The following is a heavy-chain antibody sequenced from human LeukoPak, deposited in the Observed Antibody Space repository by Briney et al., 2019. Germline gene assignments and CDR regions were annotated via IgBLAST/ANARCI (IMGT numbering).Heavy chain of an antibody. CDR2: ISSSGSTI. V-gene: IGHV3-48*03. CDR3: ARTSGSYSDNWFDP. J-gene: IGHJ5*02. D-gene: IGHD1-26*01. Sequence: GSLRLSCAASGFTFSSYEMNWVRQAPGKGLEWVSYISSSGSTIYYADSVKGRFTISRDNAKNSLYLQMNSLRAEDTAVYYCARTSGSYSDNWFDPWGQGTLVTVSS. CDR1: GFTFSSYE.